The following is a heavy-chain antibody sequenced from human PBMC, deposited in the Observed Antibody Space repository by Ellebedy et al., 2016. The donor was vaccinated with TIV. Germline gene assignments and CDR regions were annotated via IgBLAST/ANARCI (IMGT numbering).Heavy chain of an antibody. CDR1: GGSISSSSYY. CDR2: IYYSGST. J-gene: IGHJ5*02. Sequence: GSLRLXXTVSGGSISSSSYYWGWIRQPPGKGLEWIGSIYYSGSTYYNPSLKSRVTISVDTSKNQFSLKLSSVTAADTAVYYCARHGGGYPWGQGTLVTVSS. D-gene: IGHD3-16*01. CDR3: ARHGGGYP. V-gene: IGHV4-39*01.